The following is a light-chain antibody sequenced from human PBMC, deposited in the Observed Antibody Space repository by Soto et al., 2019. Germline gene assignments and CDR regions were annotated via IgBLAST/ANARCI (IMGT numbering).Light chain of an antibody. CDR3: QQYNSYWT. V-gene: IGKV1-5*01. CDR1: QSISSW. Sequence: DIQMTQSPSTLSASVGDRVTITCRASQSISSWLAWYQQKPGKAPKLLIYDASTLKGGVPSRFSGSGSGTEFTLTIRSLQPDDFATYYCQQYNSYWTFGQGTEVEIK. CDR2: DAS. J-gene: IGKJ1*01.